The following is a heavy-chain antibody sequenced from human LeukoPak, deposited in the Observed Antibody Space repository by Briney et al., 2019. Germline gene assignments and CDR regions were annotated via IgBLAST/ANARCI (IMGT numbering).Heavy chain of an antibody. V-gene: IGHV3-72*01. J-gene: IGHJ4*02. D-gene: IGHD3-22*01. CDR1: GFTFNSCA. Sequence: GGSLRLSCAASGFTFNSCALDWVRRAPGKGLEWIGRSKNKDYAYSTVYAASVKGRFTFSRDDPKNSLYLQVNSLTTEDTAVYYCTRIFYYGTRGYYPDFWGQGTLVTVSS. CDR2: SKNKDYAYST. CDR3: TRIFYYGTRGYYPDF.